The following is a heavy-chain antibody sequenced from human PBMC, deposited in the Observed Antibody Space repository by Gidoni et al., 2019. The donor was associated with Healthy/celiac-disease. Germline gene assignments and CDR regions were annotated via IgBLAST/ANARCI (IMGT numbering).Heavy chain of an antibody. CDR2: IAYDGSNK. D-gene: IGHD6-19*01. Sequence: QVQLVESGGGVVQPGRSLILSCSASGFTFPSYSLHWVRQAPGNGLVWVAVIAYDGSNKYYADSVKGRFTISRDNAKNTLYLQMNSLRAEDTAVYYCAGTLAGTALYDAFDIWGQGTMVTVSS. J-gene: IGHJ3*02. CDR1: GFTFPSYS. CDR3: AGTLAGTALYDAFDI. V-gene: IGHV3-30-3*01.